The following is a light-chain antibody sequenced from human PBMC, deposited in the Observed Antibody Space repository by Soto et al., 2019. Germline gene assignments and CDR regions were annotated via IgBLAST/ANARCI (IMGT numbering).Light chain of an antibody. Sequence: QSVLTQPPSASGTPGQRVTISCSGSSSNIGSNTVNWYQQLPGTAAKLLIYSNNQRPSGVPDRFSGSESSTSASLAISGLQSEDEDDYYCAAWDDSLNGVVFGGGTKVTVL. CDR2: SNN. CDR3: AAWDDSLNGVV. V-gene: IGLV1-44*01. CDR1: SSNIGSNT. J-gene: IGLJ2*01.